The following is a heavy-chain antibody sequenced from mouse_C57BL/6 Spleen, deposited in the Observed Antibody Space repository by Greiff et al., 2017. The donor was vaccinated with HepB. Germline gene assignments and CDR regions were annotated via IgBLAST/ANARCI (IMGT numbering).Heavy chain of an antibody. Sequence: VQLVESGPGLVAPSPCLSISCTVSGFSLTSYAISWVSQPPGKGLEWLGVIWTGGGTNYNSALKSRLSNSKDNTNSHAFLKMNSLQTDDTARYYCARRGDYDGSGFAYWGQGTLVTVSA. CDR2: IWTGGGT. CDR1: GFSLTSYA. D-gene: IGHD2-4*01. J-gene: IGHJ3*01. CDR3: ARRGDYDGSGFAY. V-gene: IGHV2-9-1*01.